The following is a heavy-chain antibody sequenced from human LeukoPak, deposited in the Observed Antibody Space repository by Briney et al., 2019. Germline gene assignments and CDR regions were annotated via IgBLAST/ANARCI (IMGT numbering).Heavy chain of an antibody. D-gene: IGHD6-19*01. V-gene: IGHV4-31*03. Sequence: SETLSLTCTVSGGSISSGGYYWSWIRQHPGKGLEWIGYIYYSGSTYYNPSLKSRVTISVDTSKNQFSLKLSSVTAADTAVYYCATHTASGWLYWGQGTLVTFSS. J-gene: IGHJ4*02. CDR2: IYYSGST. CDR1: GGSISSGGYY. CDR3: ATHTASGWLY.